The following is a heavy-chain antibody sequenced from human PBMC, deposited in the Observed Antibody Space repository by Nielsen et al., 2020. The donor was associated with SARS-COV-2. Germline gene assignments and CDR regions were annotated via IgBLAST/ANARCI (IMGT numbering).Heavy chain of an antibody. CDR1: GYTFTSYG. D-gene: IGHD3-3*01. CDR3: ARTSRDITIFGVVIRLGY. Sequence: ASVKVSCKASGYTFTSYGISWVRQAPGQGLEWMGWISAYNGNTNYAQKFQGRVTITADKSTSTAYMELSSLRSDDTAVYYCARTSRDITIFGVVIRLGYWGQGTLVTVSS. J-gene: IGHJ4*02. CDR2: ISAYNGNT. V-gene: IGHV1-18*01.